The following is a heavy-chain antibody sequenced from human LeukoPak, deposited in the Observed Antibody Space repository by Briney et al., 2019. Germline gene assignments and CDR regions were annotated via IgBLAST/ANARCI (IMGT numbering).Heavy chain of an antibody. CDR1: GFSFSGYG. Sequence: GGSLRLSCAASGFSFSGYGMHWVRRAPGKGLESVTFIRYDGSTKSYADSVKGRFTIARDNSKNTLYLQMNSLRAEDTAVYFCAKDYNNGFDYWGQGALVTVSS. CDR3: AKDYNNGFDY. D-gene: IGHD1-14*01. V-gene: IGHV3-30*02. CDR2: IRYDGSTK. J-gene: IGHJ4*02.